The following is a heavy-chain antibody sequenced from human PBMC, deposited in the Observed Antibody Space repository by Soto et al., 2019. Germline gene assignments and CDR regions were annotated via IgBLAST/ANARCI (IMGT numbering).Heavy chain of an antibody. CDR3: ARRGESKMATAPDLYLFDY. D-gene: IGHD5-12*01. CDR2: IIPIFGTA. J-gene: IGHJ4*02. V-gene: IGHV1-69*01. Sequence: QVQLVQSGAEVKKPGSSVKVCCKASGGTFSSYAISWVRQAPGQGLEWMGEIIPIFGTANYAQKFQGRVTITADESTSTAYMELSSLRSEDTAVYYCARRGESKMATAPDLYLFDYWGQGTLVTVSS. CDR1: GGTFSSYA.